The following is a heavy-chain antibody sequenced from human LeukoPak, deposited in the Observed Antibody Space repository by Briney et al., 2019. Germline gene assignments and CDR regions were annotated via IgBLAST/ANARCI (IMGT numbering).Heavy chain of an antibody. V-gene: IGHV3-23*01. CDR2: IGGSGTKT. CDR1: GFTFTKYA. CDR3: ARHRTASDY. J-gene: IGHJ4*02. D-gene: IGHD3-16*02. Sequence: GGSLRLSCAASGFTFTKYAMSWVRQAAGKGLEWVSAIGGSGTKTFYAESVKGRFTISRDNAKNSLYLQMNSLRAEDTAVYYCARHRTASDYWGQGTLVTVSS.